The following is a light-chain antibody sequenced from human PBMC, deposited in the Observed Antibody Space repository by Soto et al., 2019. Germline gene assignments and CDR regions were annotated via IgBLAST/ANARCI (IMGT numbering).Light chain of an antibody. CDR2: DSS. J-gene: IGKJ1*01. Sequence: DIQMTQSPSTLFASVGDRVTITCRASQSVRNWLAWYHQKPGRAPQILIYDSSTLVPGVLPRFRGSGAGTEFTLTINGLQPDDFATYYCQQYDGYSPQTFGQGTKVDI. V-gene: IGKV1-5*01. CDR1: QSVRNW. CDR3: QQYDGYSPQT.